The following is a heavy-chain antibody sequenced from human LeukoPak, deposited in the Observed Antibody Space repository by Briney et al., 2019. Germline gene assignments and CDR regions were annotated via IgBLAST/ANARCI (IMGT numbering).Heavy chain of an antibody. D-gene: IGHD4/OR15-4a*01. V-gene: IGHV3-23*01. CDR3: AKGLWPRDYYYYMDV. J-gene: IGHJ6*03. Sequence: GGSLRLSCAASGFTFSSYAMSWVRQAPGKGLEWVSAISGSGGSAYYADSVKGRFTISRDNSKNTLYLQMNSLRAEDTALYYCAKGLWPRDYYYYMDVWGKGTTVTVSS. CDR1: GFTFSSYA. CDR2: ISGSGGSA.